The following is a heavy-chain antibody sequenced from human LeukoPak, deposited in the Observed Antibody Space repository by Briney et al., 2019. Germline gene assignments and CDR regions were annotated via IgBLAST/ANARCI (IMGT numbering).Heavy chain of an antibody. Sequence: ASVKVSCKASGYTFTSYDINWVRQATGQGLEWMGWMNPNSGNTGYAQKFQGRVTMTRNTSVSTAYMELSSLRSDDTAVYYCAVSYSSSVKNWFDPWGQGTLVTVSS. CDR3: AVSYSSSVKNWFDP. J-gene: IGHJ5*02. V-gene: IGHV1-8*01. D-gene: IGHD6-13*01. CDR2: MNPNSGNT. CDR1: GYTFTSYD.